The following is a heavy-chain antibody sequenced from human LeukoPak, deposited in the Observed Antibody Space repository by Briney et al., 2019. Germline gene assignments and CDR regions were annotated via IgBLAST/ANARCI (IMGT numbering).Heavy chain of an antibody. D-gene: IGHD4-17*01. V-gene: IGHV3-9*01. CDR3: ARDKYGDYWDY. CDR1: GFTLDVYA. CDR2: ISWNSGHK. Sequence: GRSLRLSCAASGFTLDVYAMHCVRQAPGKGLEWVSGISWNSGHKGHADSVKGRFTISRDNAKNSLYLQVNSLSAEDRAVYYCARDKYGDYWDYWGQGTLVTVSS. J-gene: IGHJ4*02.